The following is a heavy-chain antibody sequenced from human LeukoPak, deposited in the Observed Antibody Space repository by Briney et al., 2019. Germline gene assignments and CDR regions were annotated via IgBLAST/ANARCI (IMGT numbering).Heavy chain of an antibody. Sequence: GASVKVSCKASGGTFSSYAISWVRQAPGQGLEWMGGIIPIFGTANYAQKFQGRVTITADESTSTAYMELSSLRSEDMAVYYCAREGAYCSSTSCYSLWGKGTTVTVSS. CDR3: AREGAYCSSTSCYSL. J-gene: IGHJ6*04. CDR2: IIPIFGTA. CDR1: GGTFSSYA. V-gene: IGHV1-69*13. D-gene: IGHD2-2*01.